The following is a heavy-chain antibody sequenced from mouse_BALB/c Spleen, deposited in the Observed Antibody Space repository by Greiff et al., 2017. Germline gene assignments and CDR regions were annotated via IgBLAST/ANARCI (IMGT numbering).Heavy chain of an antibody. D-gene: IGHD2-1*01. CDR3: ARAVYGNYEAWFAY. V-gene: IGHV1-69*01. CDR1: GYTFTDYW. Sequence: VQLQQPGAELVMPGASVKMSCKASGYTFTDYWMHWVKQRPGQGLEWIGAIDTSDSYTSYNQKFKGKATLTVDESSSTAYMQLSSLTSEDSAVYYCARAVYGNYEAWFAYWGQGTLVTVSA. CDR2: IDTSDSYT. J-gene: IGHJ3*01.